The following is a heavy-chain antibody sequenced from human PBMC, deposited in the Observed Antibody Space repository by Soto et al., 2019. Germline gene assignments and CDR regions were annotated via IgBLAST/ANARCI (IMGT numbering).Heavy chain of an antibody. V-gene: IGHV3-7*01. D-gene: IGHD3-9*01. J-gene: IGHJ4*02. CDR3: ARPRGYDTLTGYPYYFDD. CDR2: IKQDGSAK. CDR1: GFTFSSYW. Sequence: GGSLRLSCAASGFTFSSYWMSWVRQAPGKGLEWVANIKQDGSAKYYVDSVKGRFSISRDNAKNSLYLQMDSLRAEDTAAYYCARPRGYDTLTGYPYYFDDWGQSTQVTVSS.